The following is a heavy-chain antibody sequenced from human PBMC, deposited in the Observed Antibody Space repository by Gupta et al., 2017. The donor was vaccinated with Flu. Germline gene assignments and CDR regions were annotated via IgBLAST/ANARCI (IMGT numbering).Heavy chain of an antibody. Sequence: QVQLQESGPGLVRPSQTLSLTCTVSGGSISSGGDYWTWIRQPAGKGLEWIGRISTSGSTNYNSSLKSRVTISMDTSKNQFSLKLSSVTAADTAVYYCARHNVDGMGKDYFDYWGQGTLATVSS. CDR3: ARHNVDGMGKDYFDY. V-gene: IGHV4-61*02. J-gene: IGHJ4*02. CDR1: GGSISSGGDY. D-gene: IGHD1-26*01. CDR2: ISTSGST.